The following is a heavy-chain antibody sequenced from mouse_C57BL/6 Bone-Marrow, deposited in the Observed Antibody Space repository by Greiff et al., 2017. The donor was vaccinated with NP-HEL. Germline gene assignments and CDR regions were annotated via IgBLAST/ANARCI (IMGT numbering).Heavy chain of an antibody. CDR1: GYTFTSYW. J-gene: IGHJ4*01. V-gene: IGHV1-55*01. Sequence: VQLQQSGAELVKPGASVKMSCTASGYTFTSYWLTWVKQRPGQGLEWIGDIYPGGGSTNYNEKFKSKATLTVDTSSSTAYMQLSSLTSEDSAVYYCARAVTTVVGYYAMDYWGQGTSVTVSS. CDR2: IYPGGGST. CDR3: ARAVTTVVGYYAMDY. D-gene: IGHD1-1*01.